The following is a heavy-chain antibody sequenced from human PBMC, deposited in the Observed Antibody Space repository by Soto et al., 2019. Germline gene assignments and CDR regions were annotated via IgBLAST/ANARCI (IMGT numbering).Heavy chain of an antibody. Sequence: GGDPRPSFEGPWFTLHMYEKKLVRPAPGEGLEWVSYISSSGSTIYYADSVKGRFTISRDNAKNSLYLQMNSLRAEDTAVYYCARGGYYDSSGYYYAFDIWGQGTMVTVSS. CDR2: ISSSGSTI. D-gene: IGHD3-22*01. V-gene: IGHV3-48*03. CDR1: WFTLHMYE. CDR3: ARGGYYDSSGYYYAFDI. J-gene: IGHJ3*02.